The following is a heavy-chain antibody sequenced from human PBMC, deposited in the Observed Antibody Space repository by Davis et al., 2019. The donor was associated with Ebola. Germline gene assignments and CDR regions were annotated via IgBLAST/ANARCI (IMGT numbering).Heavy chain of an antibody. J-gene: IGHJ1*01. CDR2: IGASGTKA. CDR3: AREGYLVATLPFDS. CDR1: GFTFSSFA. Sequence: PGGSLRLSCAASGFTFSSFALTWVRQAPGRGLEWVSTIGASGTKAYYAESVKGRFAMSRDNSMNTLSLQMNSLRAEDTAVYFCAREGYLVATLPFDSWGQGTLVTVSS. V-gene: IGHV3-23*01. D-gene: IGHD3-9*01.